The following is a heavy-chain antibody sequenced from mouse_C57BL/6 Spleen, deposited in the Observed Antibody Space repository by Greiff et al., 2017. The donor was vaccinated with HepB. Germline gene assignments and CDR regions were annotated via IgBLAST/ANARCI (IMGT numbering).Heavy chain of an antibody. D-gene: IGHD3-2*02. J-gene: IGHJ4*01. CDR1: GFTFSDYG. CDR3: AREGQLIVYAMDY. V-gene: IGHV5-17*01. Sequence: EVKLMESGGGLVKPGGSLKLSCAASGFTFSDYGMHWVRQAPEKGLEWVAYISSGSSTIYYAETVKGRFTISRDNAKNTLFLQMTSLRSVDTAMYYCAREGQLIVYAMDYWGQGTSVTVSS. CDR2: ISSGSSTI.